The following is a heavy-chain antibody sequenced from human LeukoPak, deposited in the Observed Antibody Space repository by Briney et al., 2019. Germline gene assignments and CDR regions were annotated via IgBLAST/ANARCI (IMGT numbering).Heavy chain of an antibody. Sequence: GASVKVSCKASGYTFTGYYMHWVRQAPGQGLEWMGWINPKSGGTEYAQRFQGRVTMTRDTSISTAYMELSRLRSDDTAVYYCARDHCSANSSYENYYNGLDVWGQGTTVTVSS. CDR3: ARDHCSANSSYENYYNGLDV. CDR1: GYTFTGYY. J-gene: IGHJ6*02. CDR2: INPKSGGT. V-gene: IGHV1-2*02. D-gene: IGHD2-15*01.